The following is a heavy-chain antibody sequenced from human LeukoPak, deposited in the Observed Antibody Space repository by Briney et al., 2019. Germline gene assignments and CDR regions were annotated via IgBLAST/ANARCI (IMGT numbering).Heavy chain of an antibody. D-gene: IGHD2-15*01. CDR3: AKGYCSGGSCLFDH. Sequence: PGGSLRLSCAASGFTFSSYGMHWVRRAPGKGLEWVAFIRYDGSNKYYEDSVKGRFTISRDNSKNTLYLQMNSLRAEDTAVYYCAKGYCSGGSCLFDHWGQGTLVTVSS. J-gene: IGHJ4*02. CDR2: IRYDGSNK. CDR1: GFTFSSYG. V-gene: IGHV3-30*02.